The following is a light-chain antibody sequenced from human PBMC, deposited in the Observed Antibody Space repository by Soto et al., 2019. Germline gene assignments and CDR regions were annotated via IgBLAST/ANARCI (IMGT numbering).Light chain of an antibody. Sequence: EIVLTHSPATLSLSPWERATLSCRASQSVSSYLLWYQQKLGQAPRLLIYDASNRATGIPARFSGSGSGTDFTLTISSLQPEDFATYYCQQSYSTPQKFGQGTKVDIK. CDR1: QSVSSY. V-gene: IGKV3-11*01. CDR2: DAS. CDR3: QQSYSTPQK. J-gene: IGKJ1*01.